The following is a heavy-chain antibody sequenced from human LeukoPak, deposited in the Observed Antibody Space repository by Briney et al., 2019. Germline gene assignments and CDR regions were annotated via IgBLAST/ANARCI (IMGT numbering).Heavy chain of an antibody. V-gene: IGHV3-21*01. CDR1: GFSLTNYD. CDR3: ARELSSSGYYFDS. J-gene: IGHJ4*02. Sequence: GGTLRLSCEASGFSLTNYDMSWVRQPPGKGLEWVSSISSSSAYIYYADSVRDRFTISRDNAKNSLYLQMNSLRAEDTAVYYCARELSSSGYYFDSWGQGNLVTVSS. CDR2: ISSSSAYI. D-gene: IGHD5-18*01.